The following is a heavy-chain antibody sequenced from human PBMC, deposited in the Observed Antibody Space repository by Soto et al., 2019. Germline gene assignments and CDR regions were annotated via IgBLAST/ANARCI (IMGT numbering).Heavy chain of an antibody. CDR2: IYHSGST. D-gene: IGHD1-26*01. V-gene: IGHV4-30-2*01. CDR3: GGVYGGSYPDP. CDR1: GGSISSGGYS. J-gene: IGHJ5*02. Sequence: SETLSLTCAVSGGSISSGGYSWSWIRQPPGKGLEWIGYIYHSGSTYYNPSLKSRVTISVDTSKNQFSLKLSSVTAADTAVYYWGGVYGGSYPDPGGQEPRVTVP.